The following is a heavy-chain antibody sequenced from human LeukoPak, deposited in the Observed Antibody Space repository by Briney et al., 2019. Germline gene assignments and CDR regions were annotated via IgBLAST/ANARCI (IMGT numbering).Heavy chain of an antibody. J-gene: IGHJ4*02. CDR3: ARDYGPSGVDY. CDR2: ISSSSSYI. D-gene: IGHD4/OR15-4a*01. CDR1: GFTVSSNY. V-gene: IGHV3-21*01. Sequence: GGSLRLSCAASGFTVSSNYMSWVRQAPGKGLEWVSSISSSSSYIYYADSVKGRFTISRDNAKNSLYLQMNSLRAEDTAVYYCARDYGPSGVDYWGQGTLVTVSS.